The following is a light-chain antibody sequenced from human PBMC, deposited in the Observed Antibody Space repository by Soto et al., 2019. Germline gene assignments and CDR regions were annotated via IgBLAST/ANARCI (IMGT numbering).Light chain of an antibody. J-gene: IGLJ1*01. V-gene: IGLV2-14*01. CDR2: EVS. CDR1: SSDVGGYNY. CDR3: SSHTSYSTRV. Sequence: QSALTQPASVSGSPGQSIAISCTGTSSDVGGYNYVSWYQQHPGKAPKLMIHEVSNRPSGISDRFSGSKSGNTASLTISGLQADDEADYYCSSHTSYSTRVFGTATKLTVL.